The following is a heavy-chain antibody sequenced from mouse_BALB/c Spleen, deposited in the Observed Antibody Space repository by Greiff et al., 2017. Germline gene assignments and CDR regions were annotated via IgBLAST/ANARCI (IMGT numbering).Heavy chain of an antibody. D-gene: IGHD2-14*01. V-gene: IGHV6-6*02. J-gene: IGHJ3*01. Sequence: EVQVVESGGGLVQPGGSMKLSCVASGFTFSNYWMNWVRQSPEKGLEWVAEIRLKSNNYATHYAESVKGRFTISRDDSKSSVYLQMNNLRAEDTGIYYCTYYRYDGSYWGQGTLVTVSA. CDR3: TYYRYDGSY. CDR1: GFTFSNYW. CDR2: IRLKSNNYAT.